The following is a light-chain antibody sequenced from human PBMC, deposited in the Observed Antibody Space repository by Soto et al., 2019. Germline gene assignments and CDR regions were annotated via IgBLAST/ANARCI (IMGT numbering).Light chain of an antibody. V-gene: IGLV1-51*02. CDR2: END. Sequence: QSVLTQSPSVSAAPGQRVAISCSGGASNIGNNYVAWYQQLPGTAPKLLIYENDKRPSGTPARFSGSKSGASATLGITGLQTGDEADYYCGTWDSSLSAGVFGGGTKLTVL. CDR3: GTWDSSLSAGV. J-gene: IGLJ2*01. CDR1: ASNIGNNY.